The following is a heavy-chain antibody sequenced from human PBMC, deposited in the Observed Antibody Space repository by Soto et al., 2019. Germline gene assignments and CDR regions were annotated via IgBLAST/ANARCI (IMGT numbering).Heavy chain of an antibody. D-gene: IGHD4-4*01. V-gene: IGHV3-23*01. Sequence: GGSLRLSCAVSGFPFNNYAINWVRQGPGKGLEWVAASTGPGGSTYNEDSVEGRFTVSRDNSKKTVYLQLDGLRAEDTAVYYCGKGHSDYQGDYNYYGMDIWGQGTTVTVSS. CDR3: GKGHSDYQGDYNYYGMDI. CDR1: GFPFNNYA. J-gene: IGHJ6*02. CDR2: STGPGGST.